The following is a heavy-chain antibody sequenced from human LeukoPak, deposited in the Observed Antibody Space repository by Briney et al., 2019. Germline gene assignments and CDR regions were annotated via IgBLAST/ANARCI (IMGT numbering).Heavy chain of an antibody. D-gene: IGHD6-6*01. J-gene: IGHJ4*02. CDR3: AKRVPYSSSSVYFDS. V-gene: IGHV3-23*01. Sequence: GGSLRLSCVASGFTFSTYGLSWVRQAPGTGLEWVSAISDSGGDTYYADSVRGRFTISKDNSKNTLYLQMNSLRAEDTAVYYCAKRVPYSSSSVYFDSWGQGTLVTVSS. CDR2: ISDSGGDT. CDR1: GFTFSTYG.